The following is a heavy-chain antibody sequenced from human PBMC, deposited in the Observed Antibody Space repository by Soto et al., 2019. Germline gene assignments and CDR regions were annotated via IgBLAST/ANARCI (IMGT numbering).Heavy chain of an antibody. J-gene: IGHJ6*03. D-gene: IGHD2-2*01. Sequence: WTWSRQSPGKGLEWIGYIYYSGSTDYNPSLRGRLAISIDTSKNQFSLRLNSMTAADTAVYYCAGRDCSGTNCYYLDYYYMDVWGKGTTVTVSS. CDR3: AGRDCSGTNCYYLDYYYMDV. V-gene: IGHV4-59*08. CDR2: IYYSGST.